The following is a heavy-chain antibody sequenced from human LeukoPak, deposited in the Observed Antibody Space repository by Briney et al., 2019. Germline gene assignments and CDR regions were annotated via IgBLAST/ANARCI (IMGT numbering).Heavy chain of an antibody. V-gene: IGHV4-59*08. J-gene: IGHJ4*02. CDR1: GGSISSYY. CDR3: ARYSGYYLSYFDY. D-gene: IGHD3-22*01. Sequence: SETLSLTCTVSGGSISSYYWSWIQQPPGKGLEWIGYIYYSGSTNYNPSLKSRVTISVDTSKNQFSLKLSSVTAADTAVYYCARYSGYYLSYFDYWGQGTLVTVSS. CDR2: IYYSGST.